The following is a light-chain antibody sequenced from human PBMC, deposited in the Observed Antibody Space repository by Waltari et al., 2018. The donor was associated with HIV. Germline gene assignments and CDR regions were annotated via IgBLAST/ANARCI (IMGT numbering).Light chain of an antibody. J-gene: IGLJ3*02. CDR3: NSRDSSGHWF. Sequence: SSELAQDPAVSVALGQTVRITCQGDSVRSSYASWYQQKPGQAPVLVGYGENNRTSGIPDRFSGSSSGNTASLTIAGAQAEDEADYYCNSRDSSGHWFFGGGTKVTVL. CDR1: SVRSSY. V-gene: IGLV3-19*01. CDR2: GEN.